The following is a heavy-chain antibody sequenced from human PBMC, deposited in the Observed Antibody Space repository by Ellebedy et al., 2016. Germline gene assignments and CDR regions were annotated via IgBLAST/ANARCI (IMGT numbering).Heavy chain of an antibody. Sequence: ETLSLXXAASGFAFTYYDMHWVRQGPGKGLEWVSGMGPAGDTYYADSVKGRFTISRENAKNSFYLQMNSLGTGDTAVYYCARGGVGNTDSYYFYMNVWGKGTTVTVSS. J-gene: IGHJ6*03. CDR1: GFAFTYYD. CDR2: MGPAGDT. V-gene: IGHV3-13*01. CDR3: ARGGVGNTDSYYFYMNV. D-gene: IGHD1-26*01.